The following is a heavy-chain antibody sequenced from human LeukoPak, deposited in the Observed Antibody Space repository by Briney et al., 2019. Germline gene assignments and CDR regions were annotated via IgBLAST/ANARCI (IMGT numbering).Heavy chain of an antibody. J-gene: IGHJ3*02. CDR1: GGSLSSYY. CDR2: IYYSGST. V-gene: IGHV4-59*01. Sequence: SETLSLTCTVSGGSLSSYYWNWIRQPPGKGLEWIGYIYYSGSTNYNPSLKSRVTISVDTSKNQFSLKLSSVTAADTAVYYCARGNYYDSSTYYRAFDIWGQGTMVTVSS. CDR3: ARGNYYDSSTYYRAFDI. D-gene: IGHD3-22*01.